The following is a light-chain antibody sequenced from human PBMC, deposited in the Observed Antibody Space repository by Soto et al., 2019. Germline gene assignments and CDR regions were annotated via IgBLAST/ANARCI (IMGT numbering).Light chain of an antibody. CDR2: EVS. CDR3: TSYVGSDIWV. Sequence: QSALTQPPSASGSPGQSVTISCTGTSSDVGAYKYVSWYQQYPGKAPKLMIYEVSERPSGVPDRFSGSKSGNTASLTVSGLQAEDEVDYYCTSYVGSDIWVFGGGTKVTVL. V-gene: IGLV2-8*01. CDR1: SSDVGAYKY. J-gene: IGLJ3*02.